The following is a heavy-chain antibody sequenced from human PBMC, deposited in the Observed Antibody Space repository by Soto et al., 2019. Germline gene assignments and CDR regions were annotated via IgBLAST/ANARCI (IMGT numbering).Heavy chain of an antibody. CDR3: AREYCSSTSCYRGSGYYYGMDV. Sequence: ASVKVSCKASGYTFTSYGISWVRQAPGQGLEWMGWISAYNGNTNYAQKLQGRVTMTTDTSTSTAYMVLRSLRSDDTAVYYCAREYCSSTSCYRGSGYYYGMDVWGQGTTVTVSS. V-gene: IGHV1-18*01. J-gene: IGHJ6*02. D-gene: IGHD2-2*01. CDR1: GYTFTSYG. CDR2: ISAYNGNT.